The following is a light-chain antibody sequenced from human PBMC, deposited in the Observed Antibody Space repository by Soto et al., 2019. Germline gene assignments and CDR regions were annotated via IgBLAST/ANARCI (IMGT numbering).Light chain of an antibody. Sequence: DIVMTQSPDSLAVSLGERATINCKSSQSVFYSSNNKNYLAWYQQKPGQPPKLLIYWASIRESGVPDRFSGSGSGADFTLTISSLRAEDVAVYYCQQYYNIPYTFGQGTKLEIK. CDR2: WAS. V-gene: IGKV4-1*01. CDR1: QSVFYSSNNKNY. J-gene: IGKJ2*01. CDR3: QQYYNIPYT.